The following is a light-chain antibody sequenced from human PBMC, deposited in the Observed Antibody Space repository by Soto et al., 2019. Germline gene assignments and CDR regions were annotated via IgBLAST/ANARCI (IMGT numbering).Light chain of an antibody. CDR2: GNS. CDR1: SSNIGAGYD. V-gene: IGLV1-40*01. CDR3: QSYDSSLSGLV. J-gene: IGLJ1*01. Sequence: QPVLTQPPSVSGAPGQRVTISCTGSSSNIGAGYDVHWYQQLPGTAPKLLIYGNSNRTSGVPDRFSGSKSGTSASLAITGLQAEDEADYYCQSYDSSLSGLVFGTGTKVTVL.